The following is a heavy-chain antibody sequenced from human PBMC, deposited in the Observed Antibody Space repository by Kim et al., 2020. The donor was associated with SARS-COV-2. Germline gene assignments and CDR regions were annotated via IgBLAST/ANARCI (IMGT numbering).Heavy chain of an antibody. CDR1: GYTFTSYA. Sequence: ASVKVSCKASGYTFTSYAMNWVRQAPGQGLEWMGWINTNTGNPTYAQGFTGRFVFSLDTPVSTAYLQISSLKAEDTAVYYCARGPDFWSGYYIYSPPRDAFDIWGQGTMVTVSS. J-gene: IGHJ3*02. V-gene: IGHV7-4-1*02. D-gene: IGHD3-3*01. CDR3: ARGPDFWSGYYIYSPPRDAFDI. CDR2: INTNTGNP.